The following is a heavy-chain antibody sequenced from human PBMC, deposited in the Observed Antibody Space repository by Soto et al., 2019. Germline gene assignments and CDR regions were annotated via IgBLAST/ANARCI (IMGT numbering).Heavy chain of an antibody. J-gene: IGHJ4*02. CDR2: ISGYNADT. V-gene: IGHV1-18*01. D-gene: IGHD6-6*01. CDR3: AMVTLDGTYLDG. CDR1: GYTFSNDG. Sequence: QVQLVQSGAEVKKPGASVKVSCKASGYTFSNDGITWVRQAPGQGLEWMGWISGYNADTNLAQSLHGRVTMTPDRSTGTAYMELRSLRSEDTAVDFCAMVTLDGTYLDGLGQGTLVTVTS.